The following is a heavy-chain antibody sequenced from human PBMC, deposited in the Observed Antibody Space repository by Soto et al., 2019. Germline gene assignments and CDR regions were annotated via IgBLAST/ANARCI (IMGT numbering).Heavy chain of an antibody. V-gene: IGHV1-2*02. D-gene: IGHD6-19*01. CDR2: LNPNSGDT. CDR3: AREGAVTGTQAFGT. Sequence: QGQLMQSGAEVRKPGASVRLSCKASGYTFNIYYIHWVRRAPGHGLEWMGWLNPNSGDTRYSQQFQGRVTMTRDTSMNTVYMDLTGLTSGDTAVYYCAREGAVTGTQAFGTWGQGSQVTVSS. J-gene: IGHJ5*02. CDR1: GYTFNIYY.